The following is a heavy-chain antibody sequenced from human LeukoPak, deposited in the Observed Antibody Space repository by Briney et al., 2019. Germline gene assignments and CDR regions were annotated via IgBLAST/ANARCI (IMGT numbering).Heavy chain of an antibody. D-gene: IGHD4-17*01. J-gene: IGHJ4*02. Sequence: SETLSLTCTVSGGSISSYYWSWVRQPPGKGLEYLGYISLYGSTNYNPSLKSRLTISIHTSKNQFSLQLTSVTAADTAVYHCVRSVGYDYGDYRDWGQGTLVTVSS. V-gene: IGHV4-59*01. CDR3: VRSVGYDYGDYRD. CDR1: GGSISSYY. CDR2: ISLYGST.